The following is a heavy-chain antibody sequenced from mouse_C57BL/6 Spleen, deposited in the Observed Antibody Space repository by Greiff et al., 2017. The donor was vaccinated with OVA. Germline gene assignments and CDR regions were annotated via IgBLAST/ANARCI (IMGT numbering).Heavy chain of an antibody. J-gene: IGHJ3*01. CDR3: ARGGDEGFAY. Sequence: VQLQQSGPELVKPGASVKISCKASGYSFTGYYMNWVKQSPEKSLEWIGEINPSTGGTTYNQKFKAKATLTVDKSSSTAYMQLKSLTSEDSAVYYCARGGDEGFAYWGQGTLVTVSA. CDR2: INPSTGGT. CDR1: GYSFTGYY. D-gene: IGHD3-3*01. V-gene: IGHV1-42*01.